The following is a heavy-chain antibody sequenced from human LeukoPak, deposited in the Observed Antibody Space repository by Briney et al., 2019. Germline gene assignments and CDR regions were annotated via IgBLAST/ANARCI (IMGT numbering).Heavy chain of an antibody. CDR1: GFSISSYA. V-gene: IGHV3-30-3*01. CDR3: ARDSHAPDTVTVSCYFDY. Sequence: GGSLRLSCVASGFSISSYAMHWVRQAPGKGLEWVAVMSSRGNNKYYAGSVKGRFTISRDNSRNTLHLEMNNLRAEDTAVYYCARDSHAPDTVTVSCYFDYWGQGTLVTVSS. D-gene: IGHD5-18*01. CDR2: MSSRGNNK. J-gene: IGHJ4*02.